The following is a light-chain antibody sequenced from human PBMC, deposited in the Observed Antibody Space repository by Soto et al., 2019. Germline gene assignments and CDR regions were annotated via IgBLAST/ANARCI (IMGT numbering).Light chain of an antibody. J-gene: IGLJ1*01. CDR1: SCDIGAYDY. Sequence: QSALTQPASLSGSTGQSITISCTGTSCDIGAYDYVSWSQHHPGKAPKLMISVVNNRPSGVSNRFSGSKSGNTAYLTISGLQGEDEAEYCCFSFTATSTHVFGTGTKVTVL. V-gene: IGLV2-14*01. CDR3: FSFTATSTHV. CDR2: VVN.